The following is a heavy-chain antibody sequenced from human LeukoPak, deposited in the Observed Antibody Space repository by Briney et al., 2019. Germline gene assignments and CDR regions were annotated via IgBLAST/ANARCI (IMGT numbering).Heavy chain of an antibody. J-gene: IGHJ4*02. V-gene: IGHV1-8*01. CDR2: MNPNSDNI. D-gene: IGHD4-23*01. CDR3: ARGNYDGYYFDS. CDR1: GYTFTNYD. Sequence: ASVKVSCKASGYTFTNYDINWVRQATGQGLEWMGWMNPNSDNIGYAQKFQGRVTMTRDTSISTAYMELGSLRSDDTAVYFCARGNYDGYYFDSWGQGTLVTVFS.